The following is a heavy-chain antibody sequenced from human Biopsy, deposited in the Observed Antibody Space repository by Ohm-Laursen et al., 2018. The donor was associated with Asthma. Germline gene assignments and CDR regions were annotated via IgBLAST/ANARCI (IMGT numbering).Heavy chain of an antibody. V-gene: IGHV2-5*02. CDR2: IYWDDDK. CDR1: GFPLSTSGGG. D-gene: IGHD1-26*01. Sequence: TQTLTLTSTFSGFPLSTSGGGVGWIRQPPGKALEWLGNIYWDDDKRYSPSLQSRLTITRDTPKDQVVLTMTNMGPVDTGTYYCVHTLVGLKAFDFWGQGTLVTVSS. J-gene: IGHJ4*02. CDR3: VHTLVGLKAFDF.